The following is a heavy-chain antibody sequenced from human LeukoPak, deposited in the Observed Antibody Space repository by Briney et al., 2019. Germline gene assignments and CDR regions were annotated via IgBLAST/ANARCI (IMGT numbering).Heavy chain of an antibody. D-gene: IGHD2-15*01. CDR2: IIAYNGNT. J-gene: IGHJ6*01. V-gene: IGHV1-18*01. CDR3: ARGGGYCSGGSCYARSYYYYGMDV. Sequence: ASVKVPCKASGYTFTSYLISRVRPAPGQRLEWMGWIIAYNGNTNYAQKLQGRVTMTTDTSTSTAYMGLRSLRSDDTAVYYCARGGGYCSGGSCYARSYYYYGMDVWGQGATVTVSS. CDR1: GYTFTSYL.